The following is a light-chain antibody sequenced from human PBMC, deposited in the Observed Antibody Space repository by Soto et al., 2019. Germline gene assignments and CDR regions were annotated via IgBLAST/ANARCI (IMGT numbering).Light chain of an antibody. Sequence: DIVMTQSPDSLAVSLGETATINCKSSQSVLYSSNNKNYLAWYQQKPGQPPKLLIYWASTRESGVPDRFSGSGSSTDFTLTISSLQAEDVEVYYGQQYYSTPLTFGGGTKVESK. V-gene: IGKV4-1*01. CDR3: QQYYSTPLT. CDR1: QSVLYSSNNKNY. CDR2: WAS. J-gene: IGKJ4*01.